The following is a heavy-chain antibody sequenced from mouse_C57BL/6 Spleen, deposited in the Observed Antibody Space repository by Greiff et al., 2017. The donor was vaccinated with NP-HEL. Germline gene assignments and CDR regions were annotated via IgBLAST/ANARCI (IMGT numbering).Heavy chain of an antibody. CDR3: AIGILDYARDY. D-gene: IGHD3-3*01. V-gene: IGHV1-26*01. J-gene: IGHJ4*01. Sequence: VQLQQSGPVLVKPGASVKISCKASGYTFTDYYMNWVKQSHGKSLEWIGDINPNHGCTSYNKKFKGKATLTVDKSSSAAYMELRSLTSEDSAVYYCAIGILDYARDYWGQGTSVTVSS. CDR2: INPNHGCT. CDR1: GYTFTDYY.